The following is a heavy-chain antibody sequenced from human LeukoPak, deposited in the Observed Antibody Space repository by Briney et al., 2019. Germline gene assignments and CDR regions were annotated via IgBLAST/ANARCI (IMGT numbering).Heavy chain of an antibody. CDR1: GFTVSSNY. CDR3: ARDRRSVTTGDAFDI. Sequence: GGSLRLSCAASGFTVSSNYMSWVRQAPGKGLEWVSVIYSGGSTYYADSVKGRFTISRDNSKNTLYLQMNSLRAEDTAVYYCARDRRSVTTGDAFDIWGQGTMVIVSS. D-gene: IGHD4-17*01. V-gene: IGHV3-53*01. J-gene: IGHJ3*02. CDR2: IYSGGST.